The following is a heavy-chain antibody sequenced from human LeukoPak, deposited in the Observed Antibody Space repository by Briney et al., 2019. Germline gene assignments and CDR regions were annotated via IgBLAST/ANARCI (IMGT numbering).Heavy chain of an antibody. Sequence: PGGSLRLSCAASGFTVSTNFMSWVHQAPGKGLECVSFMYSGGSTYYADSVKGRFTISRDTSKNTLYLQMNSLRAEDTALYYCAKAKTSPGFPFEHWGLGTLVVVSA. CDR3: AKAKTSPGFPFEH. J-gene: IGHJ4*02. D-gene: IGHD3-9*01. V-gene: IGHV3-53*01. CDR2: MYSGGST. CDR1: GFTVSTNF.